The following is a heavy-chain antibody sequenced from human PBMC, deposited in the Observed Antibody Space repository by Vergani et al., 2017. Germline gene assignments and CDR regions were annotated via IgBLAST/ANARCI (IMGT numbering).Heavy chain of an antibody. CDR2: IKSKTDGGTT. V-gene: IGHV3-15*01. CDR3: TVQITIFGVVIPFDY. J-gene: IGHJ4*02. CDR1: GFTFSNAW. D-gene: IGHD3-3*01. Sequence: EVQLLESGGGLVQPGGSLRLSCAASGFTFSNAWMSWVRQAPGKGLEWVGRIKSKTDGGTTDYAAPVKGRFTISREDSKNTLYLQMNSLKTEDTAVYYCTVQITIFGVVIPFDYWGQGTLVTVSS.